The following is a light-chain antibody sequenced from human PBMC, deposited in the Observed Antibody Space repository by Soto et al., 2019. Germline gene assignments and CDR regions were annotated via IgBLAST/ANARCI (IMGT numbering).Light chain of an antibody. CDR3: SSYRSSSKRV. J-gene: IGLJ1*01. V-gene: IGLV2-14*03. CDR1: SSDVGGYNY. Sequence: QSVLTQPASLSGSPGQSITISCTGTSSDVGGYNYVSWYQQHPGKAPKLMIYDVSNRPSGVSNRFSGSKSGNTASLTISGLQAEDEADYYCSSYRSSSKRVFGTGTKVTVL. CDR2: DVS.